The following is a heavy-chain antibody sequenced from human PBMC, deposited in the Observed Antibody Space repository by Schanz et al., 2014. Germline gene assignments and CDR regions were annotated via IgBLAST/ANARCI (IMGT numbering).Heavy chain of an antibody. CDR2: IRYDGSNQ. CDR1: GFTFSSYG. D-gene: IGHD2-8*01. J-gene: IGHJ6*02. Sequence: QVQLVESGGGVVQPGRSLRLSCAASGFTFSSYGMHWVRRAPGEGLEWVAFIRYDGSNQYYADSVKGRFTISRDNSKNTLSLQMNSLRAEDTAVYYCAKEEVYVDSNGMDVWGQGTTVTVSS. CDR3: AKEEVYVDSNGMDV. V-gene: IGHV3-30*02.